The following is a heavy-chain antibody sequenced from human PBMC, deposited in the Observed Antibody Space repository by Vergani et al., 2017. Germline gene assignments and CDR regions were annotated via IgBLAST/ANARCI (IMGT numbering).Heavy chain of an antibody. CDR1: GFTFRSYW. J-gene: IGHJ4*02. CDR2: INSDGSRT. V-gene: IGHV3-74*01. Sequence: EVQLVESGGGLVQPGGSLRLSCAASGFTFRSYWMHWVRQAPGKGLVWVSRINSDGSRTSYADSVKGRFTISRDNAKNTLYLQMNSLRAEATAVYYCARADYGDYVFNYWGQGTLVTVSS. D-gene: IGHD4-17*01. CDR3: ARADYGDYVFNY.